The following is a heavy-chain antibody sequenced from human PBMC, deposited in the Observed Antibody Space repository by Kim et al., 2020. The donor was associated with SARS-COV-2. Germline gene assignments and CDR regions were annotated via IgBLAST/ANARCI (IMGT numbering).Heavy chain of an antibody. CDR3: VRENYWAFDI. D-gene: IGHD2-15*01. CDR1: GFTLSLYS. J-gene: IGHJ3*02. Sequence: GGSLRLSCATSGFTLSLYSMNWVRQSPGKGLEWVSHISGTGTITKHADSVRVRFTISRDNAKNSLFLQMNGLRAEDTAVYYCVRENYWAFDIWGQGTMVTVSS. CDR2: ISGTGTIT. V-gene: IGHV3-48*04.